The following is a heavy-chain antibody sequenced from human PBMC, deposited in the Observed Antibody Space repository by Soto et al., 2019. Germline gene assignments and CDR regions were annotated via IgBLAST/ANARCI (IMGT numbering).Heavy chain of an antibody. CDR2: IGGSAGST. CDR1: GFTFSSFA. CDR3: AKTTWYLLLGPYGMDV. Sequence: GLSLRHSSAASGFTFSSFAMSWVRQPPGKGLEWVSAIGGSAGSTYYADSVKGRFTISRDNSKNTLYLQMNSLRADDTAVYYCAKTTWYLLLGPYGMDVWGQGTTVTVSS. V-gene: IGHV3-23*01. J-gene: IGHJ6*02. D-gene: IGHD6-13*01.